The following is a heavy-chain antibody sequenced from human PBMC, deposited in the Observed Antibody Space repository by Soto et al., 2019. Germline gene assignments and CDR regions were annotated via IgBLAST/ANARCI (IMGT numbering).Heavy chain of an antibody. Sequence: ASVKVSCKSSGYTFTSYGISWVRQAPGQGLEWMGWISAYNGDTNYAQKLQGRVTMTTDTSTSTAYMELRSLRSDDTAVYYCARPRVPEAGTGSWLDTWGQGTLVTVSS. CDR2: ISAYNGDT. D-gene: IGHD6-13*01. CDR1: GYTFTSYG. CDR3: ARPRVPEAGTGSWLDT. V-gene: IGHV1-18*01. J-gene: IGHJ5*02.